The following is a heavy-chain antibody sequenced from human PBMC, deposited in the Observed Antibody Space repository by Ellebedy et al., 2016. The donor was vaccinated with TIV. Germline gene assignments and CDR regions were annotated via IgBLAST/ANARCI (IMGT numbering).Heavy chain of an antibody. V-gene: IGHV5-51*01. CDR2: IYPGDSDT. CDR1: GYSFTSYW. Sequence: GESLKISXKGSGYSFTSYWIGWVRQMPGKGLEWMGIIYPGDSDTRYSPSFQGQVTISADKSISTAYLQWSSLKASDTAMYYCARAPPLGGEARNFDYWGQGTLVTVSS. CDR3: ARAPPLGGEARNFDY. J-gene: IGHJ4*02. D-gene: IGHD3-10*01.